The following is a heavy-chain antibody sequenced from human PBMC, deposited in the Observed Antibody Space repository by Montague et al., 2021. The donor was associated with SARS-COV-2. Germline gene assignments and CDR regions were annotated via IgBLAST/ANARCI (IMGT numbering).Heavy chain of an antibody. CDR2: MYYNGST. J-gene: IGHJ3*02. CDR1: GDSFTSRTYS. Sequence: SETLSLTCTASGDSFTSRTYSWGWIRQPPGKGLEWIGNMYYNGSTHFNPSLKSRATMSVDTSKNQFSLRLSSVTAADTAVYYCARLPYFYDSTHAFDIWGQGTMVTVSS. V-gene: IGHV4-39*01. CDR3: ARLPYFYDSTHAFDI. D-gene: IGHD3-22*01.